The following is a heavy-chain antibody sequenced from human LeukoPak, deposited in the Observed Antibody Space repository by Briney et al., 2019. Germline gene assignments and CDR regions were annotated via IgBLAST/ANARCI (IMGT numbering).Heavy chain of an antibody. V-gene: IGHV3-30*02. D-gene: IGHD3-22*01. Sequence: HPGGSLRLSCAASGFTFSSYGMHWVRQAPGKGLEWVAFIRYDGSNKYYADSVKGRFTISRDNSKNTLYLQMNSLRAEDTAVYYCAKVGYYDSSGYYYYYYYMDVWGKGTTVTISS. CDR1: GFTFSSYG. CDR2: IRYDGSNK. CDR3: AKVGYYDSSGYYYYYYYMDV. J-gene: IGHJ6*03.